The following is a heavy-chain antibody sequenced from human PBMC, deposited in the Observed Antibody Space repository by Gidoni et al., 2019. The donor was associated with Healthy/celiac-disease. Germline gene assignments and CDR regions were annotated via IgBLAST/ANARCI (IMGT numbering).Heavy chain of an antibody. Sequence: EAQLVESGGGVILPGGSLRLFCAAYGFAVSSNYLSWVRQAPGKGLEWVSVIYSGGSTYYADSVKGRFTISRDNSKNTLYLQMNSLRAEDTAVYYCARDGSYSGSYLTYWGQGTLVTVSS. V-gene: IGHV3-53*01. J-gene: IGHJ4*02. D-gene: IGHD1-26*01. CDR2: IYSGGST. CDR1: GFAVSSNY. CDR3: ARDGSYSGSYLTY.